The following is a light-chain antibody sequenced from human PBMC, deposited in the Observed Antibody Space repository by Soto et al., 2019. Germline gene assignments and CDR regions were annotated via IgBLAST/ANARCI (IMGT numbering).Light chain of an antibody. CDR3: HYPSASPT. J-gene: IGKJ4*01. CDR2: DAS. Sequence: IVLTQSPATLSLSPGERATLSCGASQSINNNFVAWYQKKPGLAPRLLIFDASFRAPGIPDRFSGSGSGNAFTLTITRLEPEDSAVYFCHYPSASPTVGGGTEVEIK. V-gene: IGKV3D-20*01. CDR1: QSINNNF.